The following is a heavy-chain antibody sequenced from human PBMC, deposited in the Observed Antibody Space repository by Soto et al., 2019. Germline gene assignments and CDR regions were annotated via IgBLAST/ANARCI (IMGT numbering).Heavy chain of an antibody. Sequence: SETLSLTCTVSGGSISSGGYYWSWIRQHPGKGLEWIGYIYYSGSTYYNPSLKSRVTISVDTSKNQFSLKLSSVTAADTAVYYCSRLPPERYSAYDFPMDVRGKGTTVTVPS. CDR2: IYYSGST. V-gene: IGHV4-31*03. J-gene: IGHJ6*04. CDR3: SRLPPERYSAYDFPMDV. CDR1: GGSISSGGYY. D-gene: IGHD5-12*01.